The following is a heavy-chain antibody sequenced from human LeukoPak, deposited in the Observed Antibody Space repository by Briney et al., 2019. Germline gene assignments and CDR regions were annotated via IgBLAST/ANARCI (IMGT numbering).Heavy chain of an antibody. V-gene: IGHV3-21*01. J-gene: IGHJ2*01. CDR2: ISSSSNYI. Sequence: GGSLRLSCAASGLTFSSYSMNWVRQAPGKGLEWVSSISSSSNYIYYADSVKGRFTISRDNAKNSLYLQINSLRAEDTAIYYCARDEVTVASSPSYWFFALWGRGTLVTVSS. CDR1: GLTFSSYS. D-gene: IGHD2-15*01. CDR3: ARDEVTVASSPSYWFFAL.